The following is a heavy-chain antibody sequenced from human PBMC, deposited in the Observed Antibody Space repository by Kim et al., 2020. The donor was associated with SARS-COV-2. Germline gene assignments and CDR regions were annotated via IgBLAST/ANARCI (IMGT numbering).Heavy chain of an antibody. D-gene: IGHD4-17*01. Sequence: GGSLRLSCAASGFTFSASAMHWVRQASGKGLEWVGRIRSKPNNYATSYAASVTGRFTISSDDSTNTVYLQMDSLKTDDTAVYFCSRHSGKHGDRGFDNWGQGTLVTASS. J-gene: IGHJ4*02. V-gene: IGHV3-73*01. CDR1: GFTFSASA. CDR2: IRSKPNNYAT. CDR3: SRHSGKHGDRGFDN.